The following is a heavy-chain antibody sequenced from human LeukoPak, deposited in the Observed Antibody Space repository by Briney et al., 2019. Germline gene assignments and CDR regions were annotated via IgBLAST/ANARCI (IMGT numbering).Heavy chain of an antibody. Sequence: SAMVFCKASGGTFSSYAISWVRQAPGQGLVWMGGIIPIFGTANYAQKFQGRVTITADESTSTAYMELRSLRSEDTAVYYCARGPYYYDSSGSFDYWGQGTLVTVSS. V-gene: IGHV1-69*13. CDR1: GGTFSSYA. CDR2: IIPIFGTA. D-gene: IGHD3-22*01. CDR3: ARGPYYYDSSGSFDY. J-gene: IGHJ4*02.